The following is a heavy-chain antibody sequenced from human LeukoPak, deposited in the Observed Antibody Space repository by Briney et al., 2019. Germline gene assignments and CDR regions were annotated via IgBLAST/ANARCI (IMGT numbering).Heavy chain of an antibody. V-gene: IGHV3-53*01. CDR1: GFPFSSYS. J-gene: IGHJ4*02. Sequence: GGSLRLSCAASGFPFSSYSMTWVRQAPGQGLDWVSVIYSDDSTYYADSVKGRFTISRDNSKNTLNLQMNSLRAEDTAVYYCASRPRDAAALDYWGQGTLVTVSS. CDR3: ASRPRDAAALDY. D-gene: IGHD6-13*01. CDR2: IYSDDST.